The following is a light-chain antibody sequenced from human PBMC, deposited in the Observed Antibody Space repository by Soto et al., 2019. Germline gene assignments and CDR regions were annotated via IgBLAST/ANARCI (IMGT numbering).Light chain of an antibody. CDR1: QSVNIE. Sequence: IPLTQSPSTLSVSLGDRVTITCRASQSVNIELAWYQQKPGKAPRLLIYGASSLDNGVPSRFSGSGSGTEFTLTISSLQTEDFAAYYCQHYNNWPRTFGQGTKVDIK. CDR3: QHYNNWPRT. V-gene: IGKV1D-13*01. J-gene: IGKJ1*01. CDR2: GAS.